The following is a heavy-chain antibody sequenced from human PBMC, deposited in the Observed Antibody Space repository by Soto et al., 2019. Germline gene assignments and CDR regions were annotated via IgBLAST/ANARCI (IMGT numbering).Heavy chain of an antibody. V-gene: IGHV3-23*01. CDR1: GFTLSSYG. D-gene: IGHD5-12*01. Sequence: EVHLLESGGGLVQPGGSLRLTCAASGFTLSSYGMSWVRQAPGKGLEWVSAITGSGGSTYYADSVKGRFTISRDNSKNTLYLQMNSLRAEDTAVYYCAKDRNKWLRFDLGYWVQGTLVTVSS. CDR2: ITGSGGST. CDR3: AKDRNKWLRFDLGY. J-gene: IGHJ4*02.